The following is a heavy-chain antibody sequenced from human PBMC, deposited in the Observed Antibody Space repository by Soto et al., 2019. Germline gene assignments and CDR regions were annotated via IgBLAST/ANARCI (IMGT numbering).Heavy chain of an antibody. V-gene: IGHV3-33*01. J-gene: IGHJ6*02. CDR3: AREVGNYYFYGMDV. CDR1: GFTFSNYG. CDR2: TWYDGSNK. Sequence: GGSLRLSCAASGFTFSNYGMHWVRQVPGKGLEWVAVTWYDGSNKYYADSVKGRLTISRDNSKNTLYLQMNSLRAEDTALYYCAREVGNYYFYGMDVWGQGTTVTVSS.